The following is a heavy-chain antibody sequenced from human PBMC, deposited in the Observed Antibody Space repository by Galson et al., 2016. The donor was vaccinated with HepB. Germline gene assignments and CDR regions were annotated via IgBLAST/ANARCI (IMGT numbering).Heavy chain of an antibody. CDR1: GFTFSSHD. J-gene: IGHJ4*02. CDR3: AKIGQRTPQPDY. V-gene: IGHV3-23*01. CDR2: IRGSGGST. Sequence: SLRISCAASGFTFSSHDMSWVRQAPGKGLEWVSAIRGSGGSTFYADSVKGRFTISRDNSRNTLYLQMNSLRAEDTAVYYCAKIGQRTPQPDYWGQGTLVTVAS.